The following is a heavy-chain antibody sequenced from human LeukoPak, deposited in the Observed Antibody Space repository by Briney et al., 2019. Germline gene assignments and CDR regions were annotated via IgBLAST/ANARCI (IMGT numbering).Heavy chain of an antibody. CDR2: ISGSGDST. J-gene: IGHJ4*02. CDR1: GFTFSGSA. V-gene: IGHV3-23*01. Sequence: PGGSLRLSCAASGFTFSGSAMHWVRQGPGKGLEWVSHISGSGDSTYYADSVKGRFTISRDNSKNTLYLQLNSLRAKDTAVYYCAKDSRAHGYGHLDYWGQGTLVTVSS. CDR3: AKDSRAHGYGHLDY. D-gene: IGHD3-10*01.